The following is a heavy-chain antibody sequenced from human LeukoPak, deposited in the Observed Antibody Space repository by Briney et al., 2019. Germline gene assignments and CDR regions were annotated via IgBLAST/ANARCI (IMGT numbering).Heavy chain of an antibody. Sequence: PGGSLRLSCAASGFTFSSYWMHWVRQAPGKGLVWVSSIKSDGSSTSYADSVKGRFTISRDNSKNTLYLQMNSLRAEDTAVYYCATSDFLGDWAFDYWGQGTLVTVSS. J-gene: IGHJ4*02. V-gene: IGHV3-74*01. CDR2: IKSDGSST. D-gene: IGHD3/OR15-3a*01. CDR3: ATSDFLGDWAFDY. CDR1: GFTFSSYW.